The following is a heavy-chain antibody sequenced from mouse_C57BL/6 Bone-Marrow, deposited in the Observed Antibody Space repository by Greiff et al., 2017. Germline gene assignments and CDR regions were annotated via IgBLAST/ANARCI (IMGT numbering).Heavy chain of an antibody. CDR3: ARDYSNEDYYAMDY. V-gene: IGHV1-52*01. D-gene: IGHD2-5*01. CDR1: GYTFTSYW. CDR2: IDPSDSDT. J-gene: IGHJ4*01. Sequence: QVQLQQPGAELVRPGSSVKLSCKASGYTFTSYWMHWVKQRPIQGLEWIGNIDPSDSDTHYNQKFKDKATLTVDKSSSTAYMQLSSLTSEDSAVYYCARDYSNEDYYAMDYWGQGTSVTVSS.